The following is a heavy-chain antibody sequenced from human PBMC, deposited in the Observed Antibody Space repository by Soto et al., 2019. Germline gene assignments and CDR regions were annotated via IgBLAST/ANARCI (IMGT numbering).Heavy chain of an antibody. CDR1: GYTFTGYY. J-gene: IGHJ4*02. CDR2: INPNSGGT. CDR3: ARYSRSSLFFDY. D-gene: IGHD6-6*01. Sequence: GASVKVSCKASGYTFTGYYMHWVRQAPGQGLEWMGWINPNSGGTKYSQKFQGRVTITRDTSASTAYMELSSLRSEDTAVYYCARYSRSSLFFDYWGQGTLVTVSS. V-gene: IGHV1-2*02.